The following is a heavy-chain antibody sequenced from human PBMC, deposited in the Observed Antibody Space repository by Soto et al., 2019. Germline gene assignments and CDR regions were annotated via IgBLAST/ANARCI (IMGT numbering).Heavy chain of an antibody. D-gene: IGHD1-26*01. CDR3: ARNRLVGASAWFDP. CDR1: GGSISSGGYY. V-gene: IGHV4-30-4*08. CDR2: IYYSGST. Sequence: PSETLSLTCTVSGGSISSGGYYWSWIRQHPGKGLEWIGYIYYSGSTYYNPSLKSRVTISADTSKNQFSLRLSSVTAADTALYYCARNRLVGASAWFDPWGQGIVVTVSS. J-gene: IGHJ5*02.